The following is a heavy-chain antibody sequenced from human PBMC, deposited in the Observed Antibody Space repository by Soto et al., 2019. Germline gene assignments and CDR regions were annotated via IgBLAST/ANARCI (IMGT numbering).Heavy chain of an antibody. D-gene: IGHD3-22*01. CDR1: GGSISSYY. V-gene: IGHV4-4*07. Sequence: SETLSLTCTVSGGSISSYYWSWIRQPAGKGLEWIGRIYTSGSTNYNPSLKSRVTMSVDTSKNQFSLKLSSVTAADTAVYYCARDRNYYYSSGCYMSFDYWGQGTIVTVSS. CDR3: ARDRNYYYSSGCYMSFDY. J-gene: IGHJ4*02. CDR2: IYTSGST.